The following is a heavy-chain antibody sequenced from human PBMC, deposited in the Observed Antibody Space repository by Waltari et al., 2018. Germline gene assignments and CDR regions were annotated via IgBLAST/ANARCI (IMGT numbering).Heavy chain of an antibody. CDR2: FNPKKGDS. J-gene: IGHJ5*02. Sequence: QEHLVQSGSEVKKPGASVRGSCQASGYTFPDYDRHRLPQTPNHRFEGMGWFNPKKGDSDSAANFLGRVTMSRDTSINTGYLDLSGLRSDDTAVYFCARDPGPIVGAPDLWGQGTLVTVFS. V-gene: IGHV1-2*02. CDR3: ARDPGPIVGAPDL. CDR1: GYTFPDYD. D-gene: IGHD1-26*01.